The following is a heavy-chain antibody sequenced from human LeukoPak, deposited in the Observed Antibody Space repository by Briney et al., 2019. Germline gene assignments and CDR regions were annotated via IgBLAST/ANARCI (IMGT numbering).Heavy chain of an antibody. Sequence: SETLSLTCTVSGGSITSYYWSWIRQPPGKGLEWIGCIYFTGSTYYNPSLKSRVTISVDTSKNQFSLKLSSVTAADTAVYYCARDPGLLVYYYGSGNSWFDPWGQGTLVTVSS. J-gene: IGHJ5*02. CDR1: GGSITSYY. D-gene: IGHD3-10*01. V-gene: IGHV4-59*12. CDR2: IYFTGST. CDR3: ARDPGLLVYYYGSGNSWFDP.